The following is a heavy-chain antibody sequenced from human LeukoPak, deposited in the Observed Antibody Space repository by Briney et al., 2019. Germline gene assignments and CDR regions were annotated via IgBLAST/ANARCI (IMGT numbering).Heavy chain of an antibody. D-gene: IGHD3-22*01. CDR1: GGSISSSNW. CDR2: IYHSGST. V-gene: IGHV4-4*02. CDR3: ARAGYYDSSGYYPTGSWFDP. Sequence: SETLSLACAVSGGSISSSNWWSWVRQPPGKGLEWIGEIYHSGSTNYNPSLKSRVTISVDKSKNQFSLKLSSVTAADTAVYYCARAGYYDSSGYYPTGSWFDPWGQGTLVTVSS. J-gene: IGHJ5*02.